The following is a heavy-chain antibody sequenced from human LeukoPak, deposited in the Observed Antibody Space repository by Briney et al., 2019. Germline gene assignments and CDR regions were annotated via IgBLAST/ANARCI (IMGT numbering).Heavy chain of an antibody. V-gene: IGHV3-30*18. Sequence: SGGSLRLSCAASGFTFSSYGMHWVRQAPGKGLEWGAVISYDGSNKYYADSVKGRFTISRDNSKNTLYLQMNSLRAEATAVYYCAKDRGSSGWYFDYWGQGTLVTVSS. D-gene: IGHD6-19*01. CDR1: GFTFSSYG. J-gene: IGHJ4*02. CDR3: AKDRGSSGWYFDY. CDR2: ISYDGSNK.